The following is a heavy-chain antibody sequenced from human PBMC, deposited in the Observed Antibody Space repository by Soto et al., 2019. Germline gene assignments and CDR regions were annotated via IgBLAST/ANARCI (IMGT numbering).Heavy chain of an antibody. V-gene: IGHV4-59*01. CDR2: IYYSGST. CDR1: GGSISSYY. CDR3: ARVGLEADYDPFYYGMDV. Sequence: PSETLSLTCTVSGGSISSYYWSWIRQPPGKGLEWIGYIYYSGSTNYNPSLKSRVTISVDTSRNQFSLKLSSVTAADTAVYYCARVGLEADYDPFYYGMDVWGQGTTVTVSS. J-gene: IGHJ6*02. D-gene: IGHD3-22*01.